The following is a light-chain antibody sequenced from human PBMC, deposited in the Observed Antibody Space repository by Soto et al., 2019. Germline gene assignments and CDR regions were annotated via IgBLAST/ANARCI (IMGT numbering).Light chain of an antibody. J-gene: IGKJ4*01. CDR1: QSVRSH. CDR3: QQYDVWPALT. Sequence: EVVMTQSPATLSVSPGERVTLSCRASQSVRSHLAWYQQKPGQAPSLLIFGASTRATGVPDRFSGGESGTEFILTISSLQSEDSAVYYCQQYDVWPALTFGGGTKVDIK. V-gene: IGKV3-15*01. CDR2: GAS.